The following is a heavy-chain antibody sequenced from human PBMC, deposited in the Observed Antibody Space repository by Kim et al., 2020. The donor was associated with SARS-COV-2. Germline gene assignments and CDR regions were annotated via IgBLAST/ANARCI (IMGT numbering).Heavy chain of an antibody. D-gene: IGHD3-22*01. CDR3: ARVLDPYYDSSGLDY. Sequence: GGSLRLSCAASGFTFSSYGMHWVRQAPGKGLEWVAVIWYDGSNKYYADSVKGRFTISRHNSKNTLYLQMNSLRAEDTAVYYCARVLDPYYDSSGLDYWGQGTLVTVSS. CDR2: IWYDGSNK. J-gene: IGHJ4*02. V-gene: IGHV3-33*01. CDR1: GFTFSSYG.